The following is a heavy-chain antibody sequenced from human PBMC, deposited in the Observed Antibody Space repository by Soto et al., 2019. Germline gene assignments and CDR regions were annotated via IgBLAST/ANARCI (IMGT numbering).Heavy chain of an antibody. V-gene: IGHV1-8*01. J-gene: IGHJ6*02. CDR2: MDPNSGST. CDR1: GYTFTNYD. Sequence: ASVKVSCKASGYTFTNYDINWVRQAPGQGLEWLGWMDPNSGSTGYAQNFQGRVTMTRNISINTAHMELSSLRSEDTAVYYCAGERKFDFWRKGLDVWGQGTTVTVSS. D-gene: IGHD3-3*01. CDR3: AGERKFDFWRKGLDV.